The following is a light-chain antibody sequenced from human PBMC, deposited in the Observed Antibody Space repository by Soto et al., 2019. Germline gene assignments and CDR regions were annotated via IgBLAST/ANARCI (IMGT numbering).Light chain of an antibody. CDR2: GAS. V-gene: IGKV3-15*01. CDR1: QSVSSN. Sequence: EIVMTQSPATLSVSPGERATLSCRASQSVSSNLAWYQQKPGQAPRLLIYGASTRATGIPARFSGSGSGTVFTLPISSLQSEDFAVYYCQQYNNWRTFGQGTKLEIK. CDR3: QQYNNWRT. J-gene: IGKJ2*01.